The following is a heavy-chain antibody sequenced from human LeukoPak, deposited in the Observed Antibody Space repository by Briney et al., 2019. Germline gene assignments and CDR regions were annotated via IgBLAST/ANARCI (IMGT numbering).Heavy chain of an antibody. CDR3: ARASEFVPGLWFGAMDV. J-gene: IGHJ6*04. D-gene: IGHD3-10*01. Sequence: PGGSLRLSCAASGFTFSSYSMNWVRQAPGKELEWVSSISSSSSYIYYADSVKGRFTISRDNAKNSLYLQMNSLRAEDTAVYYCARASEFVPGLWFGAMDVWGKGTTVTISS. CDR2: ISSSSSYI. CDR1: GFTFSSYS. V-gene: IGHV3-21*04.